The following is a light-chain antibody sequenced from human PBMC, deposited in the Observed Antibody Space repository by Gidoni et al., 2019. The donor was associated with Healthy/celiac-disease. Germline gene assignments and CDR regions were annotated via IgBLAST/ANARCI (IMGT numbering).Light chain of an antibody. V-gene: IGKV3-20*01. J-gene: IGKJ4*01. CDR1: QSVSSSY. CDR2: GAS. CDR3: QQYGSSPGLT. Sequence: IVLPQSPGTLSLSPGERATLSCRASQSVSSSYLAWYQQKPGQAPRLLIYGASSRATGIPDRFSGSGSGTDFTLTISRLEPEEFAVYYCQQYGSSPGLTFGGGTKVEIK.